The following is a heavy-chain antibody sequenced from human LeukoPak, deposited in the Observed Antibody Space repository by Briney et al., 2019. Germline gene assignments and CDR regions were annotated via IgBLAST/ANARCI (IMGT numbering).Heavy chain of an antibody. Sequence: SSETLSLTCTVSGGSISSYYWSWIRQPAGKGLEWIGRIYTSGSTNYNPSLKSRVTISVDTSKNQFSLKLSSVTAADTAVYYCARGRIVVVPPSYYMDVWGKGTTVTVSS. CDR3: ARGRIVVVPPSYYMDV. CDR2: IYTSGST. V-gene: IGHV4-4*07. D-gene: IGHD2-21*01. CDR1: GGSISSYY. J-gene: IGHJ6*03.